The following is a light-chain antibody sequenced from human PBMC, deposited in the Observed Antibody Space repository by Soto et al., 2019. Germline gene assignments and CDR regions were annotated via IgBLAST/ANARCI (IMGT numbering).Light chain of an antibody. Sequence: DFVMTQSPDSLAVSLGERAAINCKSSQSVLSSSNNKNYLAWFQQKPGQPPKLLIYWASTRESGVPDRFSGSGFGTDFTLTISSLKAEDVSVYYCQQYYSTPWTFGQGTKVEIK. V-gene: IGKV4-1*01. CDR1: QSVLSSSNNKNY. CDR3: QQYYSTPWT. CDR2: WAS. J-gene: IGKJ1*01.